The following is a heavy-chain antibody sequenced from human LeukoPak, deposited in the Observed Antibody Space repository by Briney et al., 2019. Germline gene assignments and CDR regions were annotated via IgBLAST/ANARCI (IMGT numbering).Heavy chain of an antibody. Sequence: GASVKVSCKASGGTFSSYAISWVRQAPGQGLEWMGGIIPIFGTANYAQKFQGRVTITTDESTSTAYMELSSLRSEDTAVYYCARSCGGGSCYSLYYYYGMDVWGQGTTVTVSS. J-gene: IGHJ6*02. D-gene: IGHD2-15*01. CDR3: ARSCGGGSCYSLYYYYGMDV. V-gene: IGHV1-69*05. CDR2: IIPIFGTA. CDR1: GGTFSSYA.